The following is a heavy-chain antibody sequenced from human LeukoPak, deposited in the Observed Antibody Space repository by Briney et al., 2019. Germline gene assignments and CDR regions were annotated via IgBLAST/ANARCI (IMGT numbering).Heavy chain of an antibody. CDR3: ARDYTGTFDY. D-gene: IGHD1-1*01. V-gene: IGHV4-38-2*02. CDR2: IYHSGST. CDR1: GYSISSGYY. J-gene: IGHJ4*02. Sequence: SETLSLTCTVSGYSISSGYYWGWIRQPPGKGLEWTGSIYHSGSTYYNPSLKSRVTISVDTSKNQFSLKLSSVTAADTAVYYCARDYTGTFDYWGQGTLVTVSS.